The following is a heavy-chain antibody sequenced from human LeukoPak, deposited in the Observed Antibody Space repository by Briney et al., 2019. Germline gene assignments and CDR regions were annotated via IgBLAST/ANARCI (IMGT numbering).Heavy chain of an antibody. CDR1: GLTVSNHW. J-gene: IGHJ4*02. V-gene: IGHV3-74*01. Sequence: GVSLRLSCAASGLTVSNHWMHWVRQAPGKVLLWVSRSNSDGSSTRYADFVKGRFTISKDDAKNTLYLQMNSLRVDDTAVYYCVAARPEIDYWGQGTLVAVSS. CDR2: SNSDGSST. CDR3: VAARPEIDY. D-gene: IGHD6-6*01.